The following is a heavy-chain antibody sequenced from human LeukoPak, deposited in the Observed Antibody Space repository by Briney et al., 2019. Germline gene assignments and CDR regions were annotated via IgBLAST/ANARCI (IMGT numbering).Heavy chain of an antibody. Sequence: PSETLSLTRTVSGGSISSGGYYWSWIRQPPGKGLEWIGYIYHSGSTYYNPSLKSRVTISVDRSKNQFSLKLSSVTAADTAVYYCARGGNQGVVVPAALYFDYWGQGTLVTVSS. D-gene: IGHD2-2*01. J-gene: IGHJ4*02. CDR3: ARGGNQGVVVPAALYFDY. CDR1: GGSISSGGYY. CDR2: IYHSGST. V-gene: IGHV4-30-2*01.